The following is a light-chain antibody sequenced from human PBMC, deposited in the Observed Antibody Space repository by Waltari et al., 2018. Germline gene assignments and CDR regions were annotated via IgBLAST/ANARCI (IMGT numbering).Light chain of an antibody. CDR1: QSVSRK. V-gene: IGKV3-15*01. CDR2: DTS. J-gene: IGKJ1*01. Sequence: EIMMTQSPATLSVSPGERATLSCRVSQSVSRKLAWYQKKPGQAPRLLIYDTSSRATDIPARFSGSGSGTEFTLTISSLQSEDCAVYYCQQYSNWPPWTFSQGTKVEI. CDR3: QQYSNWPPWT.